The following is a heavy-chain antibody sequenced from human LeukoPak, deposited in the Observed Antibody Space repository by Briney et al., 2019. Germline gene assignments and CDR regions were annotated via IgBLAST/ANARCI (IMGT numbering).Heavy chain of an antibody. V-gene: IGHV3-33*01. Sequence: GGSLRLSRAASGFTFSSYGMHWVRQAPGKGLEWVAVIWYDGSNKYYADSVKGRFTISRDNSKNTLYLQMDSLRAEDTAVYYCARAPSSGDYFDYWGQGTLVTVSS. D-gene: IGHD6-19*01. J-gene: IGHJ4*02. CDR1: GFTFSSYG. CDR3: ARAPSSGDYFDY. CDR2: IWYDGSNK.